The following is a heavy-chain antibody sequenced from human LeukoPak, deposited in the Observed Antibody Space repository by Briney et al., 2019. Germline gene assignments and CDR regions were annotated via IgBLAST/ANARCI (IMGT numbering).Heavy chain of an antibody. CDR1: GYTFTGYY. CDR2: IDPNSGDT. J-gene: IGHJ4*02. V-gene: IGHV1-2*02. CDR3: ARDGGPYCDGASCSFDY. Sequence: GASVKVSCKASGYTFTGYYMYWGRQTPGQGLEWMGWIDPNSGDTHYTQKFQGRVTMTRDTSITTAYMQVTRLRSDDTAVFYCARDGGPYCDGASCSFDYWGQGTLVTVSS. D-gene: IGHD2-21*01.